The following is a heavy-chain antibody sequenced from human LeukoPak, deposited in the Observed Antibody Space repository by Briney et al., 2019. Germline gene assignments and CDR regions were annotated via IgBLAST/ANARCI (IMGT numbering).Heavy chain of an antibody. D-gene: IGHD4-17*01. CDR2: INPNSGNR. V-gene: IGHV1-8*02. Sequence: ASVKVSCKASGYTFTGYYMHWVRQAPGQGLEWMGRINPNSGNRGYAQKFQGRVTMTRDTSISTAYMELSSLRSEDTAVYYCARATGPTDYWGQGTLVTVSS. CDR1: GYTFTGYY. J-gene: IGHJ4*02. CDR3: ARATGPTDY.